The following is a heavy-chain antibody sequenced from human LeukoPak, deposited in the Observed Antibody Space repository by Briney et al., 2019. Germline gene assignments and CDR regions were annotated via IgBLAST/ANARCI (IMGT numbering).Heavy chain of an antibody. D-gene: IGHD6-13*01. J-gene: IGHJ5*02. Sequence: PGGSLRLSCAASGFTFSSYAMHWVRQAPGKGLEWVAVISYDGSNKYYADSVKGRFTISRDNSKNTLYLQMNSLRAEDTAVYYCARVGTGYSSSWYSTWGQGTLVTVSS. CDR3: ARVGTGYSSSWYST. CDR2: ISYDGSNK. CDR1: GFTFSSYA. V-gene: IGHV3-30-3*01.